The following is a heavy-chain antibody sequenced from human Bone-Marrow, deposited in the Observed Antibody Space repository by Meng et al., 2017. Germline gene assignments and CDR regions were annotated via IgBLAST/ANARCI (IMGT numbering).Heavy chain of an antibody. CDR1: GYTFTGYY. CDR3: ARGYYDSSGYYQIDY. D-gene: IGHD3-22*01. Sequence: ASVKVSCKASGYTFTGYYMHWVRQAPGQGLEWMGWINPNSGGTNYAQKFQGRVTMTRDTSISTAYMELSRLRSDDTAVYYCARGYYDSSGYYQIDYWGQGTLVTVSS. J-gene: IGHJ4*02. CDR2: INPNSGGT. V-gene: IGHV1-2*02.